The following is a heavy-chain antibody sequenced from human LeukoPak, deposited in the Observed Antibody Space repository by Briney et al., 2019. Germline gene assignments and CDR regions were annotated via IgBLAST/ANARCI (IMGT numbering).Heavy chain of an antibody. V-gene: IGHV1-2*02. CDR3: ARVYYYYDSSGILTLYFDY. CDR2: VNPTSGGA. D-gene: IGHD3-22*01. J-gene: IGHJ4*02. CDR1: GYTFTSYY. Sequence: ASVKVPCKTSGYTFTSYYMHWVRQAPGQGLEWMGWVNPTSGGANYAQKFQGRVTMTRDTSISTAYMELSRLRSDDTAVYYCARVYYYYDSSGILTLYFDYWGQGTLVTVSS.